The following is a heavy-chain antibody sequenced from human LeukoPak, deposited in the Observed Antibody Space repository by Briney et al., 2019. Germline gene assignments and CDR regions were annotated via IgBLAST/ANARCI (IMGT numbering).Heavy chain of an antibody. CDR3: ARAPTGTGGWNWFDP. J-gene: IGHJ5*02. D-gene: IGHD1-1*01. V-gene: IGHV4-4*07. Sequence: NPSETLSLTCTVSGGSISSYYWSWIRQPAGKGLELIGRIYPSGSTNYSPSLKSRGTMSVDTSKNQFSLKLSSVTAADTAVYYCARAPTGTGGWNWFDPWGQGTLVTVSS. CDR1: GGSISSYY. CDR2: IYPSGST.